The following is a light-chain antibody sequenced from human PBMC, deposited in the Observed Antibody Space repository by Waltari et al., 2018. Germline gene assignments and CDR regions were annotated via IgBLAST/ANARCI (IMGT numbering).Light chain of an antibody. CDR2: AAS. CDR3: QQFNNYPLT. J-gene: IGKJ4*01. CDR1: QGISSY. V-gene: IGKV1-9*01. Sequence: DIQLTQSPSFLSASVGDRVTITCRASQGISSYLAWYQQKPGKAPKLLIYAASTLQSGVPSRFSGSGSGTEFTLTISSLQPEDFATYYCQQFNNYPLTFGGGTKVEIK.